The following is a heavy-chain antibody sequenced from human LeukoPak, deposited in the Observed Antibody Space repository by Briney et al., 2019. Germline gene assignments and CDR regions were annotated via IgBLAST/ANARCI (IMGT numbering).Heavy chain of an antibody. CDR2: ISSGGSTV. J-gene: IGHJ6*02. CDR3: ARALLSRARPYYYGMDV. D-gene: IGHD2/OR15-2a*01. CDR1: GFTFSSYE. Sequence: GGSLRLSCAASGFTFSSYEMNWVRQAPGKGLEWISYISSGGSTVYYADSVKGRFTISRDNAKNSLYLQMNSLRAEDTAVYYCARALLSRARPYYYGMDVWGQGTTVTVSS. V-gene: IGHV3-48*03.